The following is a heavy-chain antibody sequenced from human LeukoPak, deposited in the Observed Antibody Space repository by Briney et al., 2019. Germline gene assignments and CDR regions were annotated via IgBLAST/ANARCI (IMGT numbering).Heavy chain of an antibody. Sequence: GGSLRLSCAASGFTFSSYGRHWVRQAPGKGLEWVAVIWYDGSNKYYADSVKGRFTISRDNSKNTLYLQMNSLRAEDTAVYYCARDLYYYGSGRGGYWGQGTLVTVSS. CDR3: ARDLYYYGSGRGGY. V-gene: IGHV3-33*01. D-gene: IGHD3-10*01. CDR2: IWYDGSNK. J-gene: IGHJ4*02. CDR1: GFTFSSYG.